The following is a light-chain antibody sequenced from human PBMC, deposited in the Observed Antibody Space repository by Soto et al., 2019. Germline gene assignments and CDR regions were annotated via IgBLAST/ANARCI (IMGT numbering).Light chain of an antibody. J-gene: IGKJ4*01. CDR2: APS. Sequence: DIQMTHSPSSLSAFLGDRVTITSRASQGISTYLNWYQQIPGKAPRFRIYAPSNLQSGVPSRFSGSGSGTDFTLTISSLQPEDFAIYYCQQSYNTPIAFGGGTKVE. V-gene: IGKV1-39*01. CDR3: QQSYNTPIA. CDR1: QGISTY.